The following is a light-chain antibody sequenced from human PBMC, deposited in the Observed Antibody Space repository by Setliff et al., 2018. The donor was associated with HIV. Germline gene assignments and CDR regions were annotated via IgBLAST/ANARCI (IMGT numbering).Light chain of an antibody. CDR2: DTT. V-gene: IGLV7-46*01. CDR1: TGAVTSSHY. CDR3: LLSSSDVRI. J-gene: IGLJ2*01. Sequence: QAVVTQEPSLTVSPGGTVTLTCGSSTGAVTSSHYPYWFQQKPGQAPRTLIYDTTNKHSWTPARFSGSLLGGKAALTLSGAQPEDEADYYCLLSSSDVRIVGGGTK.